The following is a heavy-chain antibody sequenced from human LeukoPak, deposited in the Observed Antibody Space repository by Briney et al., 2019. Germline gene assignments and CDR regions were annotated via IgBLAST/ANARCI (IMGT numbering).Heavy chain of an antibody. CDR1: GYTFTSYY. CDR2: VNPSSGRT. V-gene: IGHV1-46*01. D-gene: IGHD7-27*01. Sequence: ASVKVSCKASGYTFTSYYMHWVRQAPGQGLEWMGIVNPSSGRTTYAQKFQGRVTMTRDTSTSTVYMELSSLRFEDTAVYYCARETGGDRRFDYWGQGTLVTVSS. CDR3: ARETGGDRRFDY. J-gene: IGHJ4*02.